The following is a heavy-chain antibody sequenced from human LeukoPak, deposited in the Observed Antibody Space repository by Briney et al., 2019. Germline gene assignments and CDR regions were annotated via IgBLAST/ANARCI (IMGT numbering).Heavy chain of an antibody. J-gene: IGHJ4*02. CDR1: GFTFSTFA. D-gene: IGHD2-8*02. CDR2: IFPSGGEI. CDR3: ATYRQVLLTFES. Sequence: PGGSLRLSCAASGFTFSTFAMIWVRQPPGKGLEWVSSIFPSGGEIHYADSVRGRFTISRDNSKSTLSLQMNSLRAEDTAIYYCATYRQVLLTFESWGQGTLVTASS. V-gene: IGHV3-23*01.